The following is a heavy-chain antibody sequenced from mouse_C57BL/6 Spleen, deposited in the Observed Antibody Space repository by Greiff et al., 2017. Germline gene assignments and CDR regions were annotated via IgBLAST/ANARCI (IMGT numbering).Heavy chain of an antibody. Sequence: QVQLKESGPGLVQPSQSLSITCTVSGFSLTSYGVHWVRQPPGKGLEWLGVIWSGGSTDNNAAFISRLSISKDNAKSQVFFKMNSLQADDTAIYYCAKNKGGSVYAMDYWGQGTSVTVSS. CDR1: GFSLTSYG. V-gene: IGHV2-4*01. J-gene: IGHJ4*01. D-gene: IGHD1-1*02. CDR2: IWSGGST. CDR3: AKNKGGSVYAMDY.